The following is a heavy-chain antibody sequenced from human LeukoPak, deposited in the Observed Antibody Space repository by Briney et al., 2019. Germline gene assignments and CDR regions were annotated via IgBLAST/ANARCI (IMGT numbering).Heavy chain of an antibody. CDR3: ARDRSSGYPYYFDY. J-gene: IGHJ4*02. V-gene: IGHV4-34*01. CDR1: GGTFSGNY. Sequence: SETLFLTCAVYGGTFSGNYWSWIRQPPGKGLEWIGEINHSGSTNYNPSLKSRVTISVDTSKNQFSLKLSSVTAADTAVYYCARDRSSGYPYYFDYWGQGTLVTVSS. D-gene: IGHD3-22*01. CDR2: INHSGST.